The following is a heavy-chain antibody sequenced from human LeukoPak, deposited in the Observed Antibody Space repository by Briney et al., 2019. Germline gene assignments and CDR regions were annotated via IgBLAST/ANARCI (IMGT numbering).Heavy chain of an antibody. D-gene: IGHD3-22*01. CDR1: GYTFTNYG. J-gene: IGHJ4*02. Sequence: ASVKVSCKASGYTFTNYGITWVRQAPGQGLEWMGWISAYNSNTNYAQKFQGRVTMTTDTSTSTAYMELRSLRSDDTAVYYCARGHYYYDSSGYYPLEYWGQGTLVTVPS. CDR3: ARGHYYYDSSGYYPLEY. V-gene: IGHV1-18*01. CDR2: ISAYNSNT.